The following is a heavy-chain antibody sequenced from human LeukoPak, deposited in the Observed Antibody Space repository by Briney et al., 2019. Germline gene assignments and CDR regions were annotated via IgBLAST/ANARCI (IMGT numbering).Heavy chain of an antibody. V-gene: IGHV3-48*02. CDR1: GFTFSSHS. J-gene: IGHJ4*02. CDR2: ISGSSSNT. Sequence: GGSLRLSCAASGFTFSSHSMNWVRQAPGKGLEWVSHISGSSSNTYYADSVQGRFTISRDNAKNSLHLQMNSLRDEDTAVYYCARDLYYWGQGTLVTVSS. CDR3: ARDLYY.